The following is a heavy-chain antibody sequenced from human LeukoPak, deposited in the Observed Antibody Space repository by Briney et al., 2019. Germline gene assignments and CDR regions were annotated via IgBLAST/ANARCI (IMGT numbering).Heavy chain of an antibody. CDR1: GGSISSGSYY. CDR3: ARYYYDSSGDYGMDV. Sequence: PSQTLSLTCTVSGGSISSGSYYWSWIRQPAGKGLEWIGRIYTSGSTNYNPSLKSRVTISVDTSKNQFSLKLSSVTAADTAVYYCARYYYDSSGDYGMDVWGQGTMVTVSS. D-gene: IGHD3-22*01. CDR2: IYTSGST. J-gene: IGHJ6*02. V-gene: IGHV4-61*02.